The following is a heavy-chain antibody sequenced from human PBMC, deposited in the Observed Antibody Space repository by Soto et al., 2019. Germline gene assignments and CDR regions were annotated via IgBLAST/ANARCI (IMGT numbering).Heavy chain of an antibody. D-gene: IGHD1-26*01. V-gene: IGHV4-39*01. Sequence: QLQLQESGPGLVKPSETLSLTCTVSGGSISSSSYYWGWIRQPPGKGLEWIGSIYYSGSTYYNPSLKSRVTISVDTSKNQFSLKLSSVTAADTAVYYCARHSGYSGSYPFDYWGQGTLVTVSS. CDR3: ARHSGYSGSYPFDY. CDR2: IYYSGST. CDR1: GGSISSSSYY. J-gene: IGHJ4*02.